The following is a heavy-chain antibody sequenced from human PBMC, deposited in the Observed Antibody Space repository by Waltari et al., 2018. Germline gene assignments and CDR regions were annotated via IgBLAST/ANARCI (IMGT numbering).Heavy chain of an antibody. CDR3: ARGKRGYSYGPPDY. J-gene: IGHJ4*02. CDR1: GGSFSGYY. D-gene: IGHD5-18*01. V-gene: IGHV4-34*01. CDR2: INHSGST. Sequence: QVQLQQWGAGLLKPSETLSLTCAVYGGSFSGYYWSWIRQPPGKGLEWIGEINHSGSTNYNPSLKSRVTISVDTSKNQFSLKLSSVTAADTAVYYCARGKRGYSYGPPDYWGQGTLVTVSS.